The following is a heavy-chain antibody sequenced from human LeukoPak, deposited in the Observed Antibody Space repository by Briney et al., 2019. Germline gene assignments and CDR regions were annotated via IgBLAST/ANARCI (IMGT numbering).Heavy chain of an antibody. CDR3: ARDRAITMIVVVKSYYMDV. CDR1: GFTFSSYA. CDR2: ISYDGSNK. V-gene: IGHV3-30*04. D-gene: IGHD3-22*01. Sequence: GRSLRLSCAASGFTFSSYAMHWVRQAPGRGLEWVAVISYDGSNKYYADSVKGRFTISRDNSKNTLYLQMNSLRAEDTAVYYCARDRAITMIVVVKSYYMDVWGKGTTVTVSS. J-gene: IGHJ6*03.